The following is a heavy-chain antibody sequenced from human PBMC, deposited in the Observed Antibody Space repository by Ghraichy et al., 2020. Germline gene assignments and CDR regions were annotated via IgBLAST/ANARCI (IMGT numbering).Heavy chain of an antibody. D-gene: IGHD6-19*01. CDR2: IEYDGSST. J-gene: IGHJ3*02. CDR1: GFTFSTHW. V-gene: IGHV3-74*01. CDR3: ARGAVTGTGADAFDI. Sequence: ETLSLTCAASGFTFSTHWMHWVRQAPGKGLVWVSRIEYDGSSTSYADSVKGRFTISRDNAKNTLYLQMTSLRAEDTAVYYCARGAVTGTGADAFDIWGQGTMVTVSS.